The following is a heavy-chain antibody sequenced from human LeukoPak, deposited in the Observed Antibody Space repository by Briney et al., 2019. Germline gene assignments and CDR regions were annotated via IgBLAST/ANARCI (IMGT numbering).Heavy chain of an antibody. Sequence: ASVKVSCKASGYTFTDYFLHWVRLAPGQGLEWMGWIDPNSGGTNYAQKFQGRVTMTRDTSISTAYMELSSLMSDDTAIYYCARGGGGLQHWGQGTLVTVSS. CDR1: GYTFTDYF. CDR3: ARGGGGLQH. D-gene: IGHD2-15*01. CDR2: IDPNSGGT. J-gene: IGHJ1*01. V-gene: IGHV1-2*02.